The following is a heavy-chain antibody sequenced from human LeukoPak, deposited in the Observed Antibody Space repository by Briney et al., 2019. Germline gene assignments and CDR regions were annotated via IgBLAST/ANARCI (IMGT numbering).Heavy chain of an antibody. D-gene: IGHD3-10*01. CDR2: ISAYNGNT. J-gene: IGHJ4*02. CDR1: GYTFTSYG. V-gene: IGHV1-18*01. CDR3: ARGITMVRGVSLGY. Sequence: ASVKVSCKASGYTFTSYGISWVRQAPGQGIEWMGWISAYNGNTNYEQKLQGRVTMTTDTSTSTAYMELRSLRSDDTAVYYCARGITMVRGVSLGYWGQGTLVTVSS.